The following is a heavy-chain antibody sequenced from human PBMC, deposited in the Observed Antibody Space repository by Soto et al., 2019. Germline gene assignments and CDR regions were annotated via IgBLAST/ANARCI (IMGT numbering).Heavy chain of an antibody. Sequence: QVQLQQWGTGLLKPAETLSLTCAVYVGAFSGYSWTWIRQSPGKGLECIGEINDSGTTNYNPSLKSRVTVSVDLTKKQFFLNLRSVTAADTAVYYCARGKCYGWYFDLWGRGTLVTVSS. CDR3: ARGKCYGWYFDL. J-gene: IGHJ2*01. CDR1: VGAFSGYS. V-gene: IGHV4-34*01. D-gene: IGHD4-17*01. CDR2: INDSGTT.